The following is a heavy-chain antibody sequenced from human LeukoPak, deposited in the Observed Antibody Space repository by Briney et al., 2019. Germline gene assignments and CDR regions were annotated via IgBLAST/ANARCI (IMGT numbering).Heavy chain of an antibody. V-gene: IGHV1-2*04. CDR3: WRDLTLLGRGLGYFDY. CDR2: INPNSGGT. CDR1: GYTFTRYY. D-gene: IGHD3-16*01. Sequence: ASVKVSCKASGYTFTRYYMHWVRQAPGQGLEWMGWINPNSGGTNYAQTFQGWVTMTRDTSISTAYMELSRLRSDDTAVYYCWRDLTLLGRGLGYFDYWGQGTLVTVSS. J-gene: IGHJ4*02.